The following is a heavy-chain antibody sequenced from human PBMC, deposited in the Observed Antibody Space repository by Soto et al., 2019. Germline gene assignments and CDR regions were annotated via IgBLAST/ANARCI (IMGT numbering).Heavy chain of an antibody. J-gene: IGHJ4*02. Sequence: PSETLSLTCTVSGGPISSYYWSWIRQPPGKGLEWIGYIYYSGSTNYNPSLKSRVTISVDTSKNQFSLKLSSVTAADTAVYYCARGRKGGITGTVGHFDYWGQGTLVTVSS. V-gene: IGHV4-59*01. CDR1: GGPISSYY. CDR2: IYYSGST. CDR3: ARGRKGGITGTVGHFDY. D-gene: IGHD1-20*01.